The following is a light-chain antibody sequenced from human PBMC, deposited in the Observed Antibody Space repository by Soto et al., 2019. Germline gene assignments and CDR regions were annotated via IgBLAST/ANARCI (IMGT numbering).Light chain of an antibody. CDR2: EVS. Sequence: QSVLTQPASVSGSPGQSITISCTGSSGDVDAFDYVSWYQQHPGKAPKLMIFEVSDRPSGVSDRFSGSKSGNTASLTISGLQAEDEADYYCSSYTSSSTFYVFGTGTKVTVL. CDR1: SGDVDAFDY. V-gene: IGLV2-14*01. CDR3: SSYTSSSTFYV. J-gene: IGLJ1*01.